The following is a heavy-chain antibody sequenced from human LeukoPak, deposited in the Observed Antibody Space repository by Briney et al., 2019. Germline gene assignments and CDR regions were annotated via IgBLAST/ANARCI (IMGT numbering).Heavy chain of an antibody. V-gene: IGHV4-4*02. Sequence: SETLSLTCAVSGGSISSSNWWSWVRQPPGKGLEWIGEIYHSGSTNYNPSLKSRVTISVDKSKNQFSLKLSSVTAADTAVYYCASKMRVATYLDAFDIWGQGTMVTVPS. CDR3: ASKMRVATYLDAFDI. J-gene: IGHJ3*02. D-gene: IGHD5-12*01. CDR2: IYHSGST. CDR1: GGSISSSNW.